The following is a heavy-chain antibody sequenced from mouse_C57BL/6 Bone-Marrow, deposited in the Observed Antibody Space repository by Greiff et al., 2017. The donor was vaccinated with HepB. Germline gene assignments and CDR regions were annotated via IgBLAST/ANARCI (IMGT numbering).Heavy chain of an antibody. CDR1: DSEVFPIAY. Sequence: QVQLQQSGSELRSPGSSVKLSCKDFDSEVFPIAYMSWVRQKPGHGFEWIGGILPSIGRTIYGEKFEDKATLDADTLSNTAYLELNSLTSEDSAIYYCARRGDYDGGDWYFDVWGTGTTVTVSS. V-gene: IGHV15-2*01. CDR2: ILPSIGRT. D-gene: IGHD2-4*01. CDR3: ARRGDYDGGDWYFDV. J-gene: IGHJ1*03.